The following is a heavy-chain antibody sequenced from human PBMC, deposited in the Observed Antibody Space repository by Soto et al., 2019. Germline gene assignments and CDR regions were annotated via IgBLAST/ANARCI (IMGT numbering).Heavy chain of an antibody. CDR2: IIPIFGTA. D-gene: IGHD3-3*02. CDR1: GGTFSSYA. V-gene: IGHV1-69*13. J-gene: IGHJ6*02. CDR3: ARDRISYYGMDV. Sequence: AASVKVSCKASGGTFSSYAISWVRQAPGQGLEWVGGIIPIFGTANYAQKFQGRVTITADESTSTAYMELSSLRSEDTAVYYCARDRISYYGMDVWGQGTTVTVSS.